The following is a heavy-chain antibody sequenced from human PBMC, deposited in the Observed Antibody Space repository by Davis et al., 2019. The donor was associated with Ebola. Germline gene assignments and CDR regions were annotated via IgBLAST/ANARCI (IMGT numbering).Heavy chain of an antibody. J-gene: IGHJ5*02. D-gene: IGHD3-16*01. CDR1: GKSFSGYY. V-gene: IGHV4-34*01. Sequence: GSLRLSCAVYGKSFSGYYWSWIRQPPGKGLEWIGEINHSGSTNYNPSLKSRVTISVDTSKNQFSLKLSSVTAADTAVYYCARGIGGAVGWFDPWGQGTLVTVSS. CDR2: INHSGST. CDR3: ARGIGGAVGWFDP.